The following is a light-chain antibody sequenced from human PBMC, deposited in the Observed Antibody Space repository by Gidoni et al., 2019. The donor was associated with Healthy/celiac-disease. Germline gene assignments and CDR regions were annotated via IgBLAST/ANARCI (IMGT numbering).Light chain of an antibody. J-gene: IGKJ5*01. V-gene: IGKV4-1*01. CDR2: WAS. CDR1: QSVLYSSNNKNY. CDR3: QQYYSLIT. Sequence: DIVITHSPDSLAVSLGERATINCKSSQSVLYSSNNKNYLAWYQQKPGQPPKLLIYWASTRESGVPDRFSGSGSGTDFTLTISSLQAEDVAVYYCQQYYSLITFGQGTRLEIK.